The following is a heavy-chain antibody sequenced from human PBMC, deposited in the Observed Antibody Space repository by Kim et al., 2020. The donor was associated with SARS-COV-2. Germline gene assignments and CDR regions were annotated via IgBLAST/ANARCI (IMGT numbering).Heavy chain of an antibody. J-gene: IGHJ4*02. Sequence: SVKGRLTISRDHSKNTLYLQMNSLRAEDTAVYYCAREDSSGYYYYFDYWGQGTLVTVSS. CDR3: AREDSSGYYYYFDY. D-gene: IGHD3-22*01. V-gene: IGHV3-30*01.